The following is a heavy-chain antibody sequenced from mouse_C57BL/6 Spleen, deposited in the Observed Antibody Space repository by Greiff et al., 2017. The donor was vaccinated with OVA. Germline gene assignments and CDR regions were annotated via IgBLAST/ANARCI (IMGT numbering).Heavy chain of an antibody. CDR2: IRLKSDNYAT. CDR3: TGYRNWDSYWYFDV. Sequence: EVHLVESGGGLVQPGGSMKLSCVASGFTFSNYWMNWVRQSPEKGLEWVAQIRLKSDNYATHYAESVKGRFTISRDDSISSVYLQMNNLRAEDTGIYYCTGYRNWDSYWYFDVWGTGTTVTVSS. D-gene: IGHD4-1*01. J-gene: IGHJ1*03. CDR1: GFTFSNYW. V-gene: IGHV6-3*01.